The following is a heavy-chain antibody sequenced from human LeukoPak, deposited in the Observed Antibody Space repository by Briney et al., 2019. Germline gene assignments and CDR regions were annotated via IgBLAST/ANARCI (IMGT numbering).Heavy chain of an antibody. J-gene: IGHJ4*02. CDR3: ATESVEMATIPLGY. Sequence: PGGSLRLSCAASGYTFSSYSINWVRQAPGKGLEWVSSISSSSRNIYYADSVKGRLTISRDNAKNSLYLQMNSLRADDTAVYYCATESVEMATIPLGYWGQGTLVTVSS. CDR2: ISSSSRNI. D-gene: IGHD5-24*01. V-gene: IGHV3-21*01. CDR1: GYTFSSYS.